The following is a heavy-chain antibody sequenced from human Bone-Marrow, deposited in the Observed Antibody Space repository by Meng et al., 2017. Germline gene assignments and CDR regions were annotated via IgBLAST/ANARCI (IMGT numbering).Heavy chain of an antibody. CDR1: SGSINSSF. CDR3: ARAIATRPDVFDY. V-gene: IGHV4-59*01. CDR2: ISYSGST. D-gene: IGHD6-6*01. Sequence: QVQLQESGPGLVKPSETLSPTWTVSSGSINSSFWSWIRQPPGKGPEWIGYISYSGSTNYNPSLKSRVTISVDTSKNQFSLKLSSVTAADTAVYYCARAIATRPDVFDYWGQGTLVTVSS. J-gene: IGHJ4*02.